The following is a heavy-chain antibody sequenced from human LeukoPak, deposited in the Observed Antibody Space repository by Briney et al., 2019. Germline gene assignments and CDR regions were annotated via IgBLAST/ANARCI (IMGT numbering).Heavy chain of an antibody. D-gene: IGHD1-26*01. Sequence: KSSETLSLTCTVSGGSISSSSYYWGWIRQPPGKGLEWIGSIYYSGSTYYNPSLKSRVTISVDTSKNQFSLKLSSVTAADTAVYYCARGWLLGGSYQNWGQGTLVTVSS. CDR2: IYYSGST. CDR1: GGSISSSSYY. J-gene: IGHJ4*02. CDR3: ARGWLLGGSYQN. V-gene: IGHV4-39*07.